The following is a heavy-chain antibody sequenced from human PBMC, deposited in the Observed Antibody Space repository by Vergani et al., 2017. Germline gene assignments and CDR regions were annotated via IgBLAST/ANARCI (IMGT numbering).Heavy chain of an antibody. CDR2: VYYNDEK. J-gene: IGHJ4*02. V-gene: IGHV2-5*01. CDR3: AHIQCHGSCQNAELDY. Sequence: QITLKESGPTLVKPTQTLTLTCTFSEFSLSASAPGVAWIRQPPGKALEWLGVVYYNDEKRYTPSLKGRLTITKDTSKSQVVLTMTNMDRVDTATYSCAHIQCHGSCQNAELDYWGQGTLVTVSS. D-gene: IGHD1-26*01. CDR1: EFSLSASAPG.